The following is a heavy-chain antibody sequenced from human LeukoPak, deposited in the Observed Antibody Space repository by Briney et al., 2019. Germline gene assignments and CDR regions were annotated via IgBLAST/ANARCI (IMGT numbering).Heavy chain of an antibody. D-gene: IGHD1-26*01. CDR1: EFSVGSNY. CDR3: ARVGGGSYFGPFDS. V-gene: IGHV3-7*01. CDR2: INQDGSQK. Sequence: GGSLRLSCAASEFSVGSNYMTWVRQAPGKGLEWVANINQDGSQKYYVDSVEGRFTISRDGARSPLYLQMNSLRAEDTAVYYCARVGGGSYFGPFDSWGQGTLVTVSS. J-gene: IGHJ4*02.